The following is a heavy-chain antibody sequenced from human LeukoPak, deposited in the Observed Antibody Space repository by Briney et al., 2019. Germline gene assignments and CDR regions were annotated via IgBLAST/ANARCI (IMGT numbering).Heavy chain of an antibody. D-gene: IGHD1-26*01. CDR3: ATKGELPNGKWFDY. CDR1: GYTLTELS. J-gene: IGHJ4*02. V-gene: IGHV1-24*01. CDR2: FDPEDGET. Sequence: ASVKVSCKVSGYTLTELSMHWVRQAPGKGLEWMGGFDPEDGETIYAQKFQGRVTMTEDTSTDTAYMELSSLRSEDTAVYYCATKGELPNGKWFDYWGQGTLVTVSS.